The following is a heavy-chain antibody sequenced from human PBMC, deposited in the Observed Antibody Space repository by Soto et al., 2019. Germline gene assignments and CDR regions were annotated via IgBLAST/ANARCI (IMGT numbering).Heavy chain of an antibody. J-gene: IGHJ4*02. CDR2: IYYSGST. CDR1: GGSISSSSYY. D-gene: IGHD3-10*01. V-gene: IGHV4-39*01. Sequence: QLQLQESGPGLVKPSETLSLTCTVSGGSISSSSYYWGWIRQPPGKGLEWIGSIYYSGSTYYNPSLKSRVTISVDTSRNQFSLKLSSVTAADTAVYYCARLPVDGSYLWFGEAPHYFDYWGQGTLVTVSS. CDR3: ARLPVDGSYLWFGEAPHYFDY.